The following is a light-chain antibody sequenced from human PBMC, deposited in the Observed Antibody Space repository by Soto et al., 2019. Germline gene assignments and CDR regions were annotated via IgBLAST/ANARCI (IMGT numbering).Light chain of an antibody. J-gene: IGKJ1*01. CDR2: TAS. V-gene: IGKV1-27*01. CDR3: QKNVGVPRT. Sequence: DIQMTQSPSSLSASVGDRVTITCRASQDTGNYLSWYQQKSGGVPRLLIYTASTLQSGVTSRFSGSRSGTDFTLTISSLQPEDVATYFRQKNVGVPRTFGQGTNVEIK. CDR1: QDTGNY.